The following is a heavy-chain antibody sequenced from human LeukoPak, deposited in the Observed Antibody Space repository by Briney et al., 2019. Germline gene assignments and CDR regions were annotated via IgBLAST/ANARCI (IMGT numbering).Heavy chain of an antibody. CDR1: GLTFSSYA. Sequence: GGSLRLSCAASGLTFSSYAMSWVRQAPGKGLQWVSSITSRGENTLYVDSVKGRFTITRDNSENTLYLQMHSLRAEDTAVYYCARDRPNYYGSDGHYYRRDGDYWGRGTLVSVSS. V-gene: IGHV3-23*01. CDR2: ITSRGENT. CDR3: ARDRPNYYGSDGHYYRRDGDY. J-gene: IGHJ4*02. D-gene: IGHD3-22*01.